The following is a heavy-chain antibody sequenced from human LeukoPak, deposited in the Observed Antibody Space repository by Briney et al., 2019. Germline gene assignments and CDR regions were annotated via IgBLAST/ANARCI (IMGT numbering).Heavy chain of an antibody. Sequence: GGSLRLSCAASGFTVSSNYMSWVRQAPGKGLEWVSVIYSGGSTYYADSVKGRFTISRDNSKNTLYLQMNNLRAEDTAVYYCASRGYSYGQTIDYWGQGTLVTVSS. CDR3: ASRGYSYGQTIDY. J-gene: IGHJ4*02. V-gene: IGHV3-66*02. CDR2: IYSGGST. D-gene: IGHD5-18*01. CDR1: GFTVSSNY.